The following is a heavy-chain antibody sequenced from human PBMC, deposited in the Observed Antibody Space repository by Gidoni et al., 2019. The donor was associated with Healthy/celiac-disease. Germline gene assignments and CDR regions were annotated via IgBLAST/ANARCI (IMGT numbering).Heavy chain of an antibody. CDR2: IIPIFGTA. D-gene: IGHD2-2*01. Sequence: QVQLVQSGAEVKKPGSSVKVSCKASGGTFSSYALRWVRQAPGQGLEWMGGIIPIFGTANYAQKFQGRVTITADESTSTAYMELSSLRSEDTAVYYCARAGTGYCSSTSCPLSGWFDPWGQGTLVTVSS. CDR3: ARAGTGYCSSTSCPLSGWFDP. CDR1: GGTFSSYA. V-gene: IGHV1-69*01. J-gene: IGHJ5*02.